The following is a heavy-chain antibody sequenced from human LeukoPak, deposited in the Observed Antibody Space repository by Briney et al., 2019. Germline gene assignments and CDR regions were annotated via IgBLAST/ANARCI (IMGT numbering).Heavy chain of an antibody. D-gene: IGHD1-14*01. V-gene: IGHV3-30*02. J-gene: IGHJ4*02. CDR2: IRYDGSTK. CDR3: ITDLG. CDR1: GFTFSNYG. Sequence: GGSLRLSCAASGFTFSNYGMHWVRQAPGKGLEWVAFIRYDGSTKYYADSVKGRVTISRDNAKSTVYLQMNSLRVEDTAVYYCITDLGWGQGTLVTVSS.